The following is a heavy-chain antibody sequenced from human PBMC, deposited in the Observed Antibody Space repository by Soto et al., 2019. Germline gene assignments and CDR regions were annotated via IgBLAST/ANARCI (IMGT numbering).Heavy chain of an antibody. J-gene: IGHJ6*02. CDR1: GYSFTSYW. Sequence: PGESLKISCKGSGYSFTSYWIGWVRQMPGKGLEWMGIIYPGDSDTRYSPSFQGKVTISADKSISTAYLQWSSLKASDTAMYYCARRHYDILTGYNYYGMDVWGQGTTVTVSS. CDR2: IYPGDSDT. D-gene: IGHD3-9*01. V-gene: IGHV5-51*01. CDR3: ARRHYDILTGYNYYGMDV.